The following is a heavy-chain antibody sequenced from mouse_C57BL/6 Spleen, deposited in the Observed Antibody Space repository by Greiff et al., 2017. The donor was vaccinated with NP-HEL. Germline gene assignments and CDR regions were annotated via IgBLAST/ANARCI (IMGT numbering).Heavy chain of an antibody. CDR2: INPGSGGT. V-gene: IGHV1-54*01. CDR1: GYAFTNYL. Sequence: LQESGAELVRPGTSVKVSCKASGYAFTNYLIEWVKQRPGQGLEWIGVINPGSGGTNYNEKFKGKATLTADKSSSTAYMQLSSLTSEDSAVYFCARGGLYYGSSYWYFDVWGTGTTVTVSS. CDR3: ARGGLYYGSSYWYFDV. J-gene: IGHJ1*03. D-gene: IGHD1-1*01.